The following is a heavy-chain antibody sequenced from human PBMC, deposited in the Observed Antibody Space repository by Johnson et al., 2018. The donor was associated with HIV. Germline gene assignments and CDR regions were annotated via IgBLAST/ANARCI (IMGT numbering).Heavy chain of an antibody. J-gene: IGHJ3*02. CDR3: AKDLLHDSFDI. V-gene: IGHV3-11*04. CDR2: ISGSGSTI. CDR1: GFTFSDYF. Sequence: QVQLVESGGGLVKPGGSLRLSCAASGFTFSDYFMSWIRQAPGKGLQWVSYISGSGSTIYSAASVKGRFTISRDNAKNSLYLQMNSLRAEDTAVYYCAKDLLHDSFDIWGQGTMVTVSS.